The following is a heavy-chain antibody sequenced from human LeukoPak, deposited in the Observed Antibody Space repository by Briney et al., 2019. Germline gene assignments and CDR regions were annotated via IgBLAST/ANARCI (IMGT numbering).Heavy chain of an antibody. V-gene: IGHV4-34*01. J-gene: IGHJ6*02. D-gene: IGHD3-10*01. CDR3: ARGRMVRVYYYYGMDV. CDR2: INHSGST. Sequence: SAALSPSHASYGGSFSCYIWSGVRPPPRKGGGWSWGINHSGSTNYNPSLKSRVTISVDTSKNQFSLKLSSVTAADTAVYYCARGRMVRVYYYYGMDVWGQGTTVTVSS. CDR1: GGSFSCYI.